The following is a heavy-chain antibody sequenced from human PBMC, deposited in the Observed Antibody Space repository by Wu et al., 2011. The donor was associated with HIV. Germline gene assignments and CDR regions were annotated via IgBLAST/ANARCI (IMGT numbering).Heavy chain of an antibody. J-gene: IGHJ1*01. CDR2: IMPFFRTA. CDR1: GGTFSTYD. CDR3: ATRVTTFQHFQH. D-gene: IGHD3-16*01. V-gene: IGHV1-69*05. Sequence: QVQLVQSGAEVKKTWGPRVKVSCTASGGTFSTYDISWVRQAPGQGLEWMGGIMPFFRTANYAQKFQGRIIITTDESTRTAYMDLSSLKSDDTAVYYCATRVTTFQHFQHWGQGTLVTVSS.